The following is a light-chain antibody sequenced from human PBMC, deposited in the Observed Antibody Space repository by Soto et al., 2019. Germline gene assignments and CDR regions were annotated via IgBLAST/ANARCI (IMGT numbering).Light chain of an antibody. CDR1: QRVGYD. CDR2: DAL. Sequence: EIVLTQSPATLSLSPGERAILSCRASQRVGYDLAWYQQKPGQAPRLLMSDALNRATGIPARFSGSGSGTGFTITISSLELEDFAVYYCQQHSGWPLTFGGGTKVEI. CDR3: QQHSGWPLT. V-gene: IGKV3-11*01. J-gene: IGKJ4*01.